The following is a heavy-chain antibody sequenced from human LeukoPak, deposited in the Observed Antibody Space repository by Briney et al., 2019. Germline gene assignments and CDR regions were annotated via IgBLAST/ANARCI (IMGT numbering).Heavy chain of an antibody. V-gene: IGHV4-38-2*02. CDR2: IYNRGST. J-gene: IGHJ3*02. Sequence: SETLSLTCIVSGYSISSGYYWVWIRQPPGKGLEWIGNIYNRGSTYSNVPLHSRVTISLDTSNNQFSLKLNSVTAADTAVYYCARLSVSLNAFDMWGQGTMVTVSS. CDR3: ARLSVSLNAFDM. CDR1: GYSISSGYY.